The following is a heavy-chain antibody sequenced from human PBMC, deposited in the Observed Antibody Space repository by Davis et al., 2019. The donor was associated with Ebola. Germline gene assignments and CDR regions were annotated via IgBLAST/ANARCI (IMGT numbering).Heavy chain of an antibody. CDR2: ISGSGGST. D-gene: IGHD3-10*01. Sequence: GGSLRLSCAASGFTFNNDYMSWIRQAPGKGLEWVSAISGSGGSTYYADSVKGRFTISRDNSKNTLYLQMNSLRAEDTAVYYCAKSNYFGSGSPLAWGQGTLVTVSS. J-gene: IGHJ4*02. V-gene: IGHV3-23*01. CDR1: GFTFNNDY. CDR3: AKSNYFGSGSPLA.